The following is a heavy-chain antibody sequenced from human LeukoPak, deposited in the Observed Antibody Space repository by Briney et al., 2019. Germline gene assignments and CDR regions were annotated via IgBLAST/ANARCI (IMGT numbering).Heavy chain of an antibody. CDR3: ARGGPMTTVTTGILNY. CDR2: INPNSGGT. J-gene: IGHJ4*02. V-gene: IGHV1-2*02. D-gene: IGHD4-17*01. CDR1: GYTFTGYY. Sequence: ASVKVSCKASGYTFTGYYMHWVRQAPGQGLEWMGWINPNSGGTNYAQKFQGRVTMTRDTSISTAYMELSRLRSDDTAVYYCARGGPMTTVTTGILNYWGQGTLVTVSS.